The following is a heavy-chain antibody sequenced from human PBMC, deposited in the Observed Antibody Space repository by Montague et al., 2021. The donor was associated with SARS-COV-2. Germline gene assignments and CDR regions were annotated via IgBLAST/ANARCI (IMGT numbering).Heavy chain of an antibody. CDR2: MNPKSGGS. D-gene: IGHD3-10*01. CDR1: GNTFTNYD. V-gene: IGHV1-8*01. CDR3: ARGPYYYDSGIRKEAFDI. Sequence: SVKVSCKASGNTFTNYDIKWVRQPTGQGLEWMGWMNPKSGGSGYAQRFEGRVTMTRNTSITTAYLELSSLRSEDTAVYYCARGPYYYDSGIRKEAFDIWGQGTLVIVSS. J-gene: IGHJ3*02.